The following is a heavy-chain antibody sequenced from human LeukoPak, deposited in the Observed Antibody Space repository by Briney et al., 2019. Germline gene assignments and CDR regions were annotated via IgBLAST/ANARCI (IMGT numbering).Heavy chain of an antibody. Sequence: SETLSLTCTVSVYSISSGYYWGWIRQPPGKGLEWIGSIHHSGITYYNPSLKSRVTISVDTSKNQFSLRVDSVTAADTAVYYCARDLYDDNRCFDFWGQGILVTVSS. D-gene: IGHD1-14*01. J-gene: IGHJ4*02. V-gene: IGHV4-38-2*02. CDR2: IHHSGIT. CDR1: VYSISSGYY. CDR3: ARDLYDDNRCFDF.